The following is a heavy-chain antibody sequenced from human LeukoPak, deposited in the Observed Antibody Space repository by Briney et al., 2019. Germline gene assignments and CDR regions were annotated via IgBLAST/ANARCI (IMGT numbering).Heavy chain of an antibody. Sequence: SETLSLTCTVSGGSISSYYWSWIRQPPGKGLEWIGYIYYSGSTNYNPSLKSRVTIPVDTSKNQFSLKLSSVTAADTAVYYCARDRRYYDSSGPGWWYFDLWGRGTLVTVSS. CDR1: GGSISSYY. D-gene: IGHD3-22*01. J-gene: IGHJ2*01. CDR2: IYYSGST. V-gene: IGHV4-59*01. CDR3: ARDRRYYDSSGPGWWYFDL.